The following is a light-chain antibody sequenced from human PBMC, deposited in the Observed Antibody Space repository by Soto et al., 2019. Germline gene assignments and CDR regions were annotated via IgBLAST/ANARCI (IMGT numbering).Light chain of an antibody. CDR2: AAS. CDR3: HQYGRSLST. CDR1: QGLGTN. J-gene: IGKJ1*01. V-gene: IGKV3-15*01. Sequence: EVVTTQSPATLSVSPGERATLSCRASQGLGTNLAWYQQKPGQAPRLLIYAASTRATGVPGRFSGSGSGTEFTLTISSLQSEDFAVYYCHQYGRSLSTFGQGTKVEI.